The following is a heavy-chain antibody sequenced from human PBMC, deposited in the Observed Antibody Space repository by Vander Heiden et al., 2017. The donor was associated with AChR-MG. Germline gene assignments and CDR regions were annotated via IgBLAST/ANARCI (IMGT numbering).Heavy chain of an antibody. J-gene: IGHJ5*02. V-gene: IGHV3-33*01. CDR1: GFTFSYYG. CDR2: IWYDGSNK. D-gene: IGHD6-6*01. Sequence: QVQLVESGGGVVQPGRSLRLSCAASGFTFSYYGMQWVRQAPGKGLGWVAVIWYDGSNKYYADSVKGRFTISRDNSKNTVYLQMNSLRAEDTAVYFCAREAIEYSGSSVWFDPWGQGTLVTVSA. CDR3: AREAIEYSGSSVWFDP.